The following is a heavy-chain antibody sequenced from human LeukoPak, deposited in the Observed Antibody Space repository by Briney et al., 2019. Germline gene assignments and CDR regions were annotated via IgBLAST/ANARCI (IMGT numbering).Heavy chain of an antibody. CDR1: GDSITRGTY. J-gene: IGHJ4*02. Sequence: SETLSLTCTVSGDSITRGTYWNWIRQPAGRGLEWIGRISTSGRISYTPSLKSRVTISIDTSRNLVSLRLTSVTATDTAVYFRGRDRGNGDYGDYFDSWGQGTLVTVSS. CDR2: ISTSGRI. D-gene: IGHD4-17*01. CDR3: GRDRGNGDYGDYFDS. V-gene: IGHV4-61*02.